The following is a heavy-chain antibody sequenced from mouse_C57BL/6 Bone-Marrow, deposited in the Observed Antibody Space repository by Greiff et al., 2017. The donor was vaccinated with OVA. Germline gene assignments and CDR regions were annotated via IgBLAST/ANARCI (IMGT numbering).Heavy chain of an antibody. V-gene: IGHV2-9-1*01. CDR3: ARKLYYYGSSGYYYAMDY. Sequence: VHLVESGPGLVAPSQSLSITCTVSGFSLTSYAISWVRQPPGKGLEWLGVIWTGGGTNYNSALKSRLSISKDNSKSQVFLKMNSLQTDDTARYYCARKLYYYGSSGYYYAMDYWGQGTSVTVSS. CDR2: IWTGGGT. D-gene: IGHD1-1*01. J-gene: IGHJ4*01. CDR1: GFSLTSYA.